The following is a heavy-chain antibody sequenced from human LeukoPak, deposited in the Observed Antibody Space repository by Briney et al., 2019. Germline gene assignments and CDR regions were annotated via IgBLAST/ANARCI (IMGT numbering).Heavy chain of an antibody. CDR2: IYYSGST. V-gene: IGHV4-39*01. CDR3: ARAVTIFGVGTYMDV. D-gene: IGHD3-3*01. Sequence: TSETLSLTCSVSGDSISTSSYYWGWIRQPPGKGLEWIGTIYYSGSTYYNPSLTSRVTISVDTSKNQFSLKLSSVTAADTAVYYCARAVTIFGVGTYMDVWGKGTTVTVSS. CDR1: GDSISTSSYY. J-gene: IGHJ6*03.